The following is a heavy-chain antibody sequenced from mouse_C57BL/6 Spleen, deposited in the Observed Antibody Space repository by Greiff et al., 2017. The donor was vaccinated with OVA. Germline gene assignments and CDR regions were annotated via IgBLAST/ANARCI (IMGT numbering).Heavy chain of an antibody. CDR3: ALRGKRGYAMDY. V-gene: IGHV1-53*01. Sequence: VKLQQPGTELVKPGASVKLSCKASGYTFTSYWMHWVKQRPGQGLEWIGNINPSNGGTNYNEQFKSKATLTVDKSSSTAYMKLSSLTSEDSAVYYCALRGKRGYAMDYWGQGTSVTVSS. J-gene: IGHJ4*01. CDR1: GYTFTSYW. CDR2: INPSNGGT.